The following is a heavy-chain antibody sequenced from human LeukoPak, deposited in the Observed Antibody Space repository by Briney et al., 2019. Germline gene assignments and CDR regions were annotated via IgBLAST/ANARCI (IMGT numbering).Heavy chain of an antibody. V-gene: IGHV3-74*01. CDR3: ARGDTLPGGLDP. CDR1: GLTSSSYW. J-gene: IGHJ5*02. D-gene: IGHD1-26*01. Sequence: GGSLRLSCAASGLTSSSYWMHWVRQAPGKGLVWVSRINSAGSSSSYADSVKSRFTISRDNAKNTLYLQMNSLRAEDTAVYYCARGDTLPGGLDPWGQGTLVTVSS. CDR2: INSAGSSS.